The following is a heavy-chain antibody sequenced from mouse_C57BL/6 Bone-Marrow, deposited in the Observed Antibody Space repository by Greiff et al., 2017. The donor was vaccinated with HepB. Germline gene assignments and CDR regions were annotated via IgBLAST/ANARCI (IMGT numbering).Heavy chain of an antibody. Sequence: QVQLQQPGAELVKPGASVKLSCKASGYTFTSYWMHWVKQRPGQGLEWIGMIHPNSGSTNYNEKFKSKATLTVDKSSSTAYMQLSSLTSEDSAVYYYARSGVYYGSGECYFDYWGQGTTLTVSS. D-gene: IGHD2-1*01. V-gene: IGHV1-64*01. J-gene: IGHJ2*01. CDR1: GYTFTSYW. CDR3: ARSGVYYGSGECYFDY. CDR2: IHPNSGST.